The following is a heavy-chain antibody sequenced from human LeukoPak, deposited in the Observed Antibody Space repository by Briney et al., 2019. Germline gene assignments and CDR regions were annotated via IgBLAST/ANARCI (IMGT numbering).Heavy chain of an antibody. CDR2: IVGSGGST. CDR3: AKWGDYDTLTGYYDSDY. CDR1: GFTFSNYA. V-gene: IGHV3-23*01. J-gene: IGHJ4*02. D-gene: IGHD3-9*01. Sequence: GASLRLSCAASGFTFSNYAMSWVRQAPGKGLEWVSAIVGSGGSTYYADSVKGRFTISRDNPKNTLYLQMNSLRAEDTAVYYCAKWGDYDTLTGYYDSDYWGQGTLVAVSS.